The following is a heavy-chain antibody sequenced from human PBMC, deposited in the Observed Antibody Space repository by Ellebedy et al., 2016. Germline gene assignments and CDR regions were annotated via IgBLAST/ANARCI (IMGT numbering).Heavy chain of an antibody. Sequence: SETLSLTCAVYGGSFSGYYWNWIRQLPGKGLEWIGEINHSGSTNYNPSLKTRFTISVDPSKNHFTLKLSSVTPADTAVYFCARDERHYSDSSGYSVYWGQGTLVTVSS. V-gene: IGHV4-34*01. CDR1: GGSFSGYY. CDR3: ARDERHYSDSSGYSVY. CDR2: INHSGST. D-gene: IGHD3-22*01. J-gene: IGHJ4*02.